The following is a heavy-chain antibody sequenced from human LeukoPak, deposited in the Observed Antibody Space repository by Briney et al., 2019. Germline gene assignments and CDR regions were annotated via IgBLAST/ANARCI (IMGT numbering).Heavy chain of an antibody. D-gene: IGHD7-27*01. CDR3: ARRKFLGWFDP. Sequence: GASVKVSCKASGYIFTTYDIGWVRQATGQGLEWMGWLNPNSGNASYAQKFQGRVTISRNTSISTAYMELSSLGSDDTAIYYCARRKFLGWFDPWGQGTLVTVSS. J-gene: IGHJ5*02. V-gene: IGHV1-8*03. CDR2: LNPNSGNA. CDR1: GYIFTTYD.